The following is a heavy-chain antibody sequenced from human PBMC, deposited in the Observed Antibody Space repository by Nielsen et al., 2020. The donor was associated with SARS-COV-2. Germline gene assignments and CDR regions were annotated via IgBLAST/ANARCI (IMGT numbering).Heavy chain of an antibody. CDR2: INHSGST. CDR3: ARDQHSFRWDYGMDV. CDR1: GGSFSGYY. V-gene: IGHV4-34*01. Sequence: LRLSCAVYGGSFSGYYWSWIRQPPGKGLEWIGEINHSGSTNYNPSLKSRVTISVDTSKNQFSLKLSSVTAADTAVYYCARDQHSFRWDYGMDVWGQGTTVTVSS. D-gene: IGHD3-3*02. J-gene: IGHJ6*02.